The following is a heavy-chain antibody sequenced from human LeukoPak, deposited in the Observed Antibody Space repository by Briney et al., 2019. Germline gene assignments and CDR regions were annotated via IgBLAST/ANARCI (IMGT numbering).Heavy chain of an antibody. CDR1: GVSINSNNYY. CDR3: ARSPQGTATTANWLDP. V-gene: IGHV4-39*07. Sequence: SGTLSLTCTVSGVSINSNNYYWGWIRQPPGKGLEWIGSIYYSGSSYYNPSLKSPVTISVDTSKNQFSLKLNSVTAADTAVYYCARSPQGTATTANWLDPWGQGTLVTVSS. CDR2: IYYSGSS. D-gene: IGHD4-17*01. J-gene: IGHJ5*02.